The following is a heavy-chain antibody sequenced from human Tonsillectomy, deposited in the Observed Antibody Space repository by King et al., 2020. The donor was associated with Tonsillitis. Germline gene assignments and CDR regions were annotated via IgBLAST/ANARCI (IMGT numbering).Heavy chain of an antibody. CDR2: INPSGPST. V-gene: IGHV1-46*01. D-gene: IGHD1-26*01. J-gene: IGHJ4*02. Sequence: QLVQSGAEVKKPGASVKIACKASGYTFSSYYMHWVRQAPGQGLEWMGIINPSGPSTTYAQKFQGRVTVTRDTSTSTVYMELSSLRSEDTAVYYCVRDRYSGTCSPLHWGQGTLVTVSS. CDR1: GYTFSSYY. CDR3: VRDRYSGTCSPLH.